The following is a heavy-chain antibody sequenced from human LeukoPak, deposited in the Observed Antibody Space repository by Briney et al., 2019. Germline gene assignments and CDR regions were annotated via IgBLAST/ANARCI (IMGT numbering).Heavy chain of an antibody. V-gene: IGHV1-18*01. J-gene: IGHJ6*03. D-gene: IGHD3-10*01. CDR3: ARDLGKETPGSWFGVYWDIVGYYYYMDV. CDR2: ISAYNGNT. Sequence: GASVKVSCKASGYTFTSYGISWVRQAPGQGLEWMGWISAYNGNTNYAQKLQGRVTMTTDTSTSTAYMELRSLRSDDTAVYYCARDLGKETPGSWFGVYWDIVGYYYYMDVWGKGTTVTISS. CDR1: GYTFTSYG.